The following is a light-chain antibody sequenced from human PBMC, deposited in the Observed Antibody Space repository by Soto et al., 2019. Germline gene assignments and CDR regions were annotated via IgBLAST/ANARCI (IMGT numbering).Light chain of an antibody. J-gene: IGLJ1*01. CDR3: SSYTSSSTYG. CDR1: SGDVGGYNY. Sequence: QSVLTQPASVSGSPGQSITISCTGTSGDVGGYNYVSWYQQHPGKAPKLMIYDVSNRPSGVSNRFSGSKSGNTASLTISGLQAEDEADYYCSSYTSSSTYGFGTGTKVTVL. V-gene: IGLV2-14*01. CDR2: DVS.